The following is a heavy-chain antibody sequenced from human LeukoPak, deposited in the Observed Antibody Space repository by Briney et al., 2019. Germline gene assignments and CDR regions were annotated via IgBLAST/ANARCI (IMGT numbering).Heavy chain of an antibody. Sequence: ASVKVSCKASGYTFTSYAMHWVRQAPGQRLEWMGWINAGNGNTKYSQKFQGRVTITRDTSATTAYMELSSLRSEDTAVYYCARALSMATLIEGYWGQGTLVTVSS. D-gene: IGHD2/OR15-2a*01. CDR1: GYTFTSYA. J-gene: IGHJ4*02. V-gene: IGHV1-3*01. CDR2: INAGNGNT. CDR3: ARALSMATLIEGY.